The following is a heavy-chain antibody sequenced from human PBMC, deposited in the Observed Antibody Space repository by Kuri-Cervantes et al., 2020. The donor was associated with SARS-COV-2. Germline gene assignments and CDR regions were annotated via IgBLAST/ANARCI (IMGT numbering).Heavy chain of an antibody. CDR3: AREIRVIAYPHAFDI. V-gene: IGHV4-34*01. D-gene: IGHD2-21*01. J-gene: IGHJ3*02. CDR1: GESFSGYY. Sequence: SQTLSLTCAFYGESFSGYYWNWIRQSPGKGLQWIGEVNHRGSTNYNPSLKSRVTISVDTSSKQFSLNLSSVTTADTAVYYCAREIRVIAYPHAFDIWGQGTMVTVSS. CDR2: VNHRGST.